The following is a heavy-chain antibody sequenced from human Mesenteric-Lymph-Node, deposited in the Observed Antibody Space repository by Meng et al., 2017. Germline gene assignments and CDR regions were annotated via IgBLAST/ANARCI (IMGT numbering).Heavy chain of an antibody. D-gene: IGHD2-21*01. CDR3: ARGGLSHTYS. J-gene: IGHJ5*02. Sequence: GESLKISCAASGFTFSSYGMHWVRQAPGKGLEWVAVIWYDGSNKYYADSVKGRFTISRDNSKNTLYLQMNSLRAEDTAVYYCARGGLSHTYSWGQGTLVTVSS. CDR2: IWYDGSNK. V-gene: IGHV3-33*01. CDR1: GFTFSSYG.